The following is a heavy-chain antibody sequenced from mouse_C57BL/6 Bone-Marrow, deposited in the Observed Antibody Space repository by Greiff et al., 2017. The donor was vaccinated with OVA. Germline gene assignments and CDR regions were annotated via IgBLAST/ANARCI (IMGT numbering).Heavy chain of an antibody. D-gene: IGHD4-1*01. J-gene: IGHJ4*01. V-gene: IGHV1-64*01. CDR3: AKTGTRGYAMDY. Sequence: VQLQQPGAELVKPGASVKLSCKASGYTFTSYWMHWVKQRPGQGLEWIGMIHPNSGSTNYNEKFKSKATLTVDKSSSTAYMQLSSLTSEDSAVYYCAKTGTRGYAMDYWGQGTSVTVSS. CDR1: GYTFTSYW. CDR2: IHPNSGST.